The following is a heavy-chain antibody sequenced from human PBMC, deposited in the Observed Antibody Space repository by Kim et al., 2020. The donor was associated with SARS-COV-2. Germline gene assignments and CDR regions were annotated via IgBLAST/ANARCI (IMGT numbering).Heavy chain of an antibody. V-gene: IGHV5-51*01. CDR1: GYSFTSYW. CDR2: IYPGDSDT. D-gene: IGHD1-26*01. CDR3: ARWDRSQPDAFDI. Sequence: GESLKISCKGSGYSFTSYWIGWVRQMPGKGLEWMGIIYPGDSDTRYSPSFQGQVTISADKSISTAYLQWSSLKASDTTMYYCARWDRSQPDAFDIWGQGTMVTVSS. J-gene: IGHJ3*02.